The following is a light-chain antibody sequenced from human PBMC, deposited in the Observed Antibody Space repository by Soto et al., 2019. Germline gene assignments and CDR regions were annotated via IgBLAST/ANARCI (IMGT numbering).Light chain of an antibody. Sequence: EIVLTQSPATLSLSPGERASLSCRASQSVSTYLAWYQQKPGQAPRLLIYDASNRDTGVPVRFSGSGSGTDFTLTISSLEPEDFAVYYCQQRSNWPPLTFGGGTKVEIK. CDR3: QQRSNWPPLT. J-gene: IGKJ4*01. V-gene: IGKV3-11*01. CDR2: DAS. CDR1: QSVSTY.